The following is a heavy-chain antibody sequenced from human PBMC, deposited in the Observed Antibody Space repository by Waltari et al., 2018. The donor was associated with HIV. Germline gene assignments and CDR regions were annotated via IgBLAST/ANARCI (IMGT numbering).Heavy chain of an antibody. CDR1: GESFNEHY. CDR2: TNHRRQR. CDR3: ARWRDSLGFYYQMYFFDY. V-gene: IGHV4-34*01. Sequence: QVRLDQWGTDMLKPSETLSLTCAVYGESFNEHYWTWLRQTPGKGLEWSGSTNHRRQRYYNPSLRSRLNISVDTAKNLFHLKLASLTVADRATYDCARWRDSLGFYYQMYFFDYWGQGHLVAVSS. J-gene: IGHJ4*02. D-gene: IGHD2-8*01.